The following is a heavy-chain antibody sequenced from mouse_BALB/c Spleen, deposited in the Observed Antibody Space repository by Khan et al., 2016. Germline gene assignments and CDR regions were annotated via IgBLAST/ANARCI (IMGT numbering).Heavy chain of an antibody. D-gene: IGHD1-1*01. CDR3: ARHFYGSSYYFDY. J-gene: IGHJ2*01. CDR1: GFNIKDTY. CDR2: IDPANGNT. V-gene: IGHV14-3*02. Sequence: VQLKQSGAELVKPGASVKLSCTASGFNIKDTYMHWVKQRPEQGLEWIGRIDPANGNTKYDPKFQGKATITAETSSNTAYLQLSSLTSEDTAVYYCARHFYGSSYYFDYWGQGTTLTVSS.